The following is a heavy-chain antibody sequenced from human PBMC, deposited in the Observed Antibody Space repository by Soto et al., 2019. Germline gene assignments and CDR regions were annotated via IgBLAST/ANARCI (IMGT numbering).Heavy chain of an antibody. J-gene: IGHJ3*02. Sequence: GGSLKISCKASGYKFSNYWIGGVRQKPGKGLEWMGIIYPGDSDTRYSPSLQGQVTISADKSIDTAYLQWDTLKASDTAMYYCAIQGVYMVRSSFDAFDIWGQGTMVTVSS. CDR3: AIQGVYMVRSSFDAFDI. CDR2: IYPGDSDT. V-gene: IGHV5-51*01. CDR1: GYKFSNYW. D-gene: IGHD1-26*01.